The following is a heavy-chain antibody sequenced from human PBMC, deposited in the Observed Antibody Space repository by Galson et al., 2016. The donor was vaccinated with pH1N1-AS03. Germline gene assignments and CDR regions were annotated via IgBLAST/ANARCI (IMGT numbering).Heavy chain of an antibody. CDR3: ATNALKVRVDY. D-gene: IGHD1-1*01. J-gene: IGHJ4*02. CDR2: IWSEEGNK. V-gene: IGHV3-33*08. CDR1: GFTFGNFA. Sequence: SLRLSCAASGFTFGNFAMHWVRQAPGKGLEWLAIIWSEEGNKYYADSVKGRVTISRDNSKNTVYPQMTSLRAEDTAVYYCATNALKVRVDYWGQGTLVTVSS.